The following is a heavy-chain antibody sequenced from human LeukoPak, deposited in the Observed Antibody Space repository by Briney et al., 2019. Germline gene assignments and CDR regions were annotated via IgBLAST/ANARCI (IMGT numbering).Heavy chain of an antibody. CDR3: ARRDVYSGYDYEDY. V-gene: IGHV1-2*02. J-gene: IGHJ4*02. CDR2: INPNSGGT. Sequence: ASVKVSCKASGYTFTGYYMHWVRQAPGQGLEWMGWINPNSGGTNYAQKFQGRVTMTRDTSISTAYMELSSLRSEDTAVYYCARRDVYSGYDYEDYWGQGTLVTVSS. D-gene: IGHD5-12*01. CDR1: GYTFTGYY.